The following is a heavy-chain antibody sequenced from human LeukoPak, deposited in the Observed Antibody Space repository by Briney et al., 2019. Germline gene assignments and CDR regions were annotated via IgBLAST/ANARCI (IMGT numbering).Heavy chain of an antibody. D-gene: IGHD3-16*02. CDR2: ISSSGSTT. V-gene: IGHV3-48*03. J-gene: IGHJ4*02. Sequence: PGGSLRLSCAASGFAFSSYEMNWVRQAPGKGLEWVSYISSSGSTTYYADSVKGRFTISRDNAKNSLYLQMNSLRAEDTAVYYCARDLRPFSGSLDYWGQGTLVTVSS. CDR1: GFAFSSYE. CDR3: ARDLRPFSGSLDY.